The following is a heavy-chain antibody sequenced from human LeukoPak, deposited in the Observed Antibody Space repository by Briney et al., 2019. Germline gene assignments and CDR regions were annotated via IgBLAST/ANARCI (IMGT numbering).Heavy chain of an antibody. CDR1: GFTFSSYA. J-gene: IGHJ4*02. Sequence: GGSLRLSCAASGFTFSSYAMSWVRLAPEKGLEWVSAISGSGGSTYYADSVKGRFTISRDNSKNTLYLQMNSLRAEDTAVYYCAKDRIVVVPAIFDYWGQGTLVTVSS. V-gene: IGHV3-23*01. CDR3: AKDRIVVVPAIFDY. D-gene: IGHD2-2*01. CDR2: ISGSGGST.